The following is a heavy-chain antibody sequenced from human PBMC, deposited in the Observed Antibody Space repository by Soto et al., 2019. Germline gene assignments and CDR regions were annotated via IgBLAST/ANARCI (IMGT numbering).Heavy chain of an antibody. CDR2: LTPSGGTT. CDR3: ARGAEVPGGDNWFDP. CDR1: GYTFTSHY. D-gene: IGHD4-17*01. V-gene: IGHV1-46*01. J-gene: IGHJ5*02. Sequence: ASVKVSCKASGYTFTSHYIHWVRQAPGQGLEWVGILTPSGGTTIYAQKFQGRVTMTRDTSTSTVYMELSSLRSEDTALYYCARGAEVPGGDNWFDPWGQGTLVTLSS.